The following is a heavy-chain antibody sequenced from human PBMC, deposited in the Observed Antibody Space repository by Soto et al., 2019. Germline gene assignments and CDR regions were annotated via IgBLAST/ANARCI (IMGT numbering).Heavy chain of an antibody. CDR3: QCQSPAATGAFYFDY. Sequence: PAGGVRLSCSAAAFAVISNYMSWVRRAPGKWLESVSVIYSGDSTYYADSVKGRFIISRHNSKNTLYLQMDSLRTEDTAVYYCQCQSPAATGAFYFDYWGQGTLVTVS. CDR1: AFAVISNY. CDR2: IYSGDST. J-gene: IGHJ4*02. D-gene: IGHD6-13*01. V-gene: IGHV3-53*04.